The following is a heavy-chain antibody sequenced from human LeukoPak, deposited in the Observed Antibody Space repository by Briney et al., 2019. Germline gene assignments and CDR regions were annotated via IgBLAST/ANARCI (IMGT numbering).Heavy chain of an antibody. D-gene: IGHD5-24*01. J-gene: IGHJ1*01. Sequence: PGGSLRLSCAASGFIFSSYGMHWVRQAPGRGLEWVAVIWYDGSKTYYVDSVKGRFTIFRDNSKNTLYLQMNGLRAEDTAVYYCASYVEVATKRHFQHWGQGTLVTVSS. CDR1: GFIFSSYG. CDR2: IWYDGSKT. CDR3: ASYVEVATKRHFQH. V-gene: IGHV3-33*03.